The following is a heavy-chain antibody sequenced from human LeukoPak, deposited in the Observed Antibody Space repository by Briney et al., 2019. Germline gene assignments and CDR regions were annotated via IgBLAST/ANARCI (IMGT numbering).Heavy chain of an antibody. V-gene: IGHV1-2*02. Sequence: GASVKVSCKASGYTFTGYFIHWVRQAPGQGLEWRGWINPNSGGTNYAQKFQGRVTMTRDTSISTAYMELSRLRSDDTAVYYCARGGTTIAAAGSTHDYWGQGTLVTVSS. D-gene: IGHD6-13*01. CDR3: ARGGTTIAAAGSTHDY. CDR2: INPNSGGT. CDR1: GYTFTGYF. J-gene: IGHJ4*02.